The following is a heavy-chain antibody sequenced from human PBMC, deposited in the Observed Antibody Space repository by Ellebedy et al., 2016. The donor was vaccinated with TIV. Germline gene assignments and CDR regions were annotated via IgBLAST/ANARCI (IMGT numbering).Heavy chain of an antibody. V-gene: IGHV3-23*01. D-gene: IGHD3-22*01. CDR1: GFTFNNYV. CDR3: TRETGDSSGYSRWFDQ. Sequence: GESLKISCVASGFTFNNYVMAWVRQAPGKGLEWVSGITGSGTTTFYAGAVKGRFTISRDNSKNTLYLQMNSLRAEDTATYYCTRETGDSSGYSRWFDQWGQGTLVSVSS. J-gene: IGHJ5*02. CDR2: ITGSGTTT.